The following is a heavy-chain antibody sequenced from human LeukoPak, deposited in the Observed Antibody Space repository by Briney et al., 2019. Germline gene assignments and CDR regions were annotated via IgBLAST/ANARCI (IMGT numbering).Heavy chain of an antibody. CDR3: ARGAAADASAPDY. V-gene: IGHV3-53*05. D-gene: IGHD6-13*01. CDR1: GFTFSSYA. CDR2: IYSGGST. Sequence: GGSLRLSCAASGFTFSSYAMSWVRQAPGKGLEWVSVIYSGGSTSYADSVKGRFTISRDNSKNTLYLQMNSLRAEDSAVYYCARGAAADASAPDYWGQGSMVTVSS. J-gene: IGHJ4*02.